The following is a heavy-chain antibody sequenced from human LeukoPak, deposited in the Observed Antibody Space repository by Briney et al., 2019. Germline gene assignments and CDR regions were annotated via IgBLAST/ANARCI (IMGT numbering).Heavy chain of an antibody. CDR3: ARRSPRGALDY. CDR2: IYYSGST. J-gene: IGHJ4*02. CDR1: GGSISSYY. V-gene: IGHV4-59*08. Sequence: SETLSLTCTVSGGSISSYYWSWIRQPPGEGLEWIGYIYYSGSTNYNPSLKSRVTISVDTSKNQFSLKLNSVTAADTAVYYCARRSPRGALDYWGQGTLVTVSS. D-gene: IGHD1-26*01.